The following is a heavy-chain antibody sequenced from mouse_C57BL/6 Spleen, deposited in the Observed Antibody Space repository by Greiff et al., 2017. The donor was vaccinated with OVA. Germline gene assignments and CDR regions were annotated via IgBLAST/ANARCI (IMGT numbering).Heavy chain of an antibody. CDR1: GYTFTSYW. Sequence: QVQLQQPGAELVKPGASVKMSCKASGYTFTSYWITWVKQRPGQGLEWIGDIYPGSGSTNYNEKFKSKATLTVDTSSSTAYMQLSSLTSEDSAVYYGARSVVTDYYAMDYWGQGTSVTVSS. D-gene: IGHD1-1*01. V-gene: IGHV1-55*01. J-gene: IGHJ4*01. CDR2: IYPGSGST. CDR3: ARSVVTDYYAMDY.